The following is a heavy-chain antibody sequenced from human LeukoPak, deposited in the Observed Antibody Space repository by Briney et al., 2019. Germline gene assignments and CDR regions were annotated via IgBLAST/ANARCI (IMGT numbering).Heavy chain of an antibody. J-gene: IGHJ4*02. CDR3: AKDPDYYDSSGYYFD. CDR1: GFTFSSYA. CDR2: ISGSGGST. Sequence: PGGSLRLSCAASGFTFSSYAMSWVRQAPGKGLEWVSAISGSGGSTYYADSVKGRFTISRDNSKNTLYLQMNSLRAEDTAVYYCAKDPDYYDSSGYYFDWGQGTLVTVSS. D-gene: IGHD3-22*01. V-gene: IGHV3-23*01.